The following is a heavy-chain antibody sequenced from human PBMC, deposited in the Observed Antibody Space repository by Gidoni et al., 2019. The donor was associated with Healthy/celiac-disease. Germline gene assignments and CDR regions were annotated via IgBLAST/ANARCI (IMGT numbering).Heavy chain of an antibody. D-gene: IGHD1-26*01. CDR2: ISSSSSYI. J-gene: IGHJ6*03. CDR1: GFTFRSYS. CDR3: ARAQIVGATTSAMDV. V-gene: IGHV3-21*01. Sequence: EVQLVESGGGLVKPGGSLRLSCAASGFTFRSYSMNWVRQAPGKGLEWVSSISSSSSYIYYADSVKGRFTISRDNAKNSLYLQMNSLRAEDTAVYYCARAQIVGATTSAMDVWGKGTTVTVSS.